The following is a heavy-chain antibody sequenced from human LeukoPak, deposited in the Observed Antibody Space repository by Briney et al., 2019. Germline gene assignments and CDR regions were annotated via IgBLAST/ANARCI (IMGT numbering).Heavy chain of an antibody. CDR3: ARGGHYGDYNNWFDP. CDR2: IWYNGSNK. J-gene: IGHJ5*02. V-gene: IGHV3-33*01. CDR1: GLTFSSYS. Sequence: RRSLRLSRAASGLTFSSYSMQWVCQTPRKGLERVAVIWYNGSNKYNADSVKGRFTISRDNSKNTLYLQMNSLRGEDTAVYYCARGGHYGDYNNWFDPWGQGTLVTVSS. D-gene: IGHD4-17*01.